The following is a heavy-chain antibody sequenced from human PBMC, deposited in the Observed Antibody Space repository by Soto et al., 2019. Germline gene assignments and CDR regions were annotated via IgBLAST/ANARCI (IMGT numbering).Heavy chain of an antibody. D-gene: IGHD3-3*01. J-gene: IGHJ4*02. CDR1: GFTVSSNY. Sequence: GESLKISCAASGFTVSSNYMSWVRQAPGKGLEWVSVIYSGGSTYYADSVKGRFTISRDNSKNTLYLQMNSLRAEDTAVYYCARGLEIDPDFWSGYPYYFDYWGQGTLVTVSS. CDR3: ARGLEIDPDFWSGYPYYFDY. CDR2: IYSGGST. V-gene: IGHV3-53*01.